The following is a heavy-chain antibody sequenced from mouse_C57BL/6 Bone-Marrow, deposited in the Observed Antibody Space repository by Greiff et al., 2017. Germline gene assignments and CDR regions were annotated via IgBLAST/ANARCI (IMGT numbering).Heavy chain of an antibody. J-gene: IGHJ3*01. CDR3: ARWGMVTTEAY. CDR1: GYTFTSYW. D-gene: IGHD2-2*01. CDR2: IYPSDSET. V-gene: IGHV1-61*01. Sequence: QVQLQQPGAELVRPGSSVKLSCKASGYTFTSYWMDWVKQRPGQGLEWIGNIYPSDSETHYNHKFKDKATLTVDKSSSTAYMQLSSLTSEDSAVYYCARWGMVTTEAYWGQGTLVTVSA.